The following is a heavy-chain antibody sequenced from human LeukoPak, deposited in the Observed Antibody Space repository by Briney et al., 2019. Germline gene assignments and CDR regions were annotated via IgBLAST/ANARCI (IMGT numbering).Heavy chain of an antibody. D-gene: IGHD6-13*01. Sequence: GGSLRLSCAASGFTFSSYAMHWVRQAPGKGLEWVAVISYDGSNKYYADSVKGRFTISRDNSKNTLYLQMNSLRAEDTAVYYCARDHLRRQQNVMGCWGQGTLVTVSS. J-gene: IGHJ4*02. CDR2: ISYDGSNK. CDR3: ARDHLRRQQNVMGC. V-gene: IGHV3-30-3*01. CDR1: GFTFSSYA.